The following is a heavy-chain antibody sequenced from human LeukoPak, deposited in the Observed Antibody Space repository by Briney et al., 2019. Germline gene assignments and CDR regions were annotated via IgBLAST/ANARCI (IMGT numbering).Heavy chain of an antibody. CDR2: IIPILGTA. V-gene: IGHV1-69*11. Sequence: ASVKVSCKASGYTFTDYYMHWVQQAPGQGLEWMGRIIPILGTANYAQKFQGRVTITTDESTSTAYMELSSLRSEDTAVYYCARGWELLHGAFDIWGQGTMVTVSS. D-gene: IGHD1-26*01. CDR3: ARGWELLHGAFDI. CDR1: GYTFTDYY. J-gene: IGHJ3*02.